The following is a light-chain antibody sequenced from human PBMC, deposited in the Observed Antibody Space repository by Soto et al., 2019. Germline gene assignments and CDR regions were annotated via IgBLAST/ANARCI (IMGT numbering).Light chain of an antibody. CDR3: SSYTSSSTLVV. CDR1: SSDVGDNS. V-gene: IGLV2-14*01. Sequence: QSALTQPASVSGSPGQSITISCTGTSSDVGDNSVSWYQQHPGKAPKLMIYDVSSRPSGVFNRFSASKSGNTASLTISGLQAEDESDYYCSSYTSSSTLVVFGGGTKLTVL. J-gene: IGLJ2*01. CDR2: DVS.